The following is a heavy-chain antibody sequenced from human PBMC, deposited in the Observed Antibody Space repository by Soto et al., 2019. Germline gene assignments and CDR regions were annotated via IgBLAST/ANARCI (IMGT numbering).Heavy chain of an antibody. CDR2: INAGNGNT. CDR3: ARVITMVRGVIAFDY. CDR1: GYTLTSYA. V-gene: IGHV1-3*01. Sequence: GASVKVSCTASGYTLTSYAMHWVRQAPGQRLEWMGWINAGNGNTKYSQKFQGRVTITRDTSASTAYMELSSLRSEDTAVYYCARVITMVRGVIAFDYWGQGTLVTVSS. J-gene: IGHJ4*02. D-gene: IGHD3-10*01.